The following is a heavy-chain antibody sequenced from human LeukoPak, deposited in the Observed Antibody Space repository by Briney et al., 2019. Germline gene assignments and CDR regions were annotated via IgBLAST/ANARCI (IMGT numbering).Heavy chain of an antibody. Sequence: GGSLRLACTPAGFTFGEYAMGCCREGPGEGVGGGVFISSKASGGPTECAASVTGRSTISRDDSKSIAYLQMNSLKTEDTAVYYCTRDSSSSYYFDYWGQGTLVTVSS. CDR2: ISSKASGGPT. CDR1: GFTFGEYA. D-gene: IGHD6-6*01. V-gene: IGHV3-49*03. J-gene: IGHJ4*02. CDR3: TRDSSSSYYFDY.